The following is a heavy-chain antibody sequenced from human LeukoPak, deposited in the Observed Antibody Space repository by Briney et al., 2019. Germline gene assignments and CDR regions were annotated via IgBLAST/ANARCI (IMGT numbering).Heavy chain of an antibody. J-gene: IGHJ4*02. CDR2: IYYSGST. V-gene: IGHV4-39*07. CDR1: GGSISSSSYY. CDR3: ARGGNGDY. Sequence: SETLSLTCTVSGGSISSSSYYWGWIRQPPGKGLEWIGSIYYSGSTYYNLSLKSRVTISVDTSKNQFSLKLSSVTAADTAVYYCARGGNGDYWGQGTLVTVSS. D-gene: IGHD1-1*01.